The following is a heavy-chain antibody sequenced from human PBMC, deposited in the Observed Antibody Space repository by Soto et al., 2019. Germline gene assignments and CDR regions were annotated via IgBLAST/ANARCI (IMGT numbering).Heavy chain of an antibody. J-gene: IGHJ4*02. Sequence: PGWSLRLSCSASVFTFSSYAMCWFRQAPGKGLEWVSSISVSGDRTFYADSVKGRFTISRDNFRNTLHLQMNSLRAEDTAVYYCAKDGDSITRNKPLDYWGQGTLVTVSS. D-gene: IGHD2-2*01. CDR2: ISVSGDRT. CDR1: VFTFSSYA. V-gene: IGHV3-23*01. CDR3: AKDGDSITRNKPLDY.